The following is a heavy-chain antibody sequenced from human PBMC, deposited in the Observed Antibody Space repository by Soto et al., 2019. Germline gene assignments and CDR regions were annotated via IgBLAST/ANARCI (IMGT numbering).Heavy chain of an antibody. D-gene: IGHD3-22*01. CDR2: INPSGGST. J-gene: IGHJ6*02. Sequence: GASVKVSCKASGYTFTSYYMHWVRQAPGQGLEWMGIINPSGGSTSYAQKFQGRVTMTRDTSTSTVYMELSSLRSEDTAVYYCARDGVTMIVVVRSLGDYYYGMDVWG. CDR3: ARDGVTMIVVVRSLGDYYYGMDV. CDR1: GYTFTSYY. V-gene: IGHV1-46*01.